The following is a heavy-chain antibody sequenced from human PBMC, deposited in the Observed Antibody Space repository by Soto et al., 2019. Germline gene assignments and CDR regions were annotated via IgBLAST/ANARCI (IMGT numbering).Heavy chain of an antibody. V-gene: IGHV2-5*02. CDR1: GFSLSTSGVG. D-gene: IGHD2-15*01. J-gene: IGHJ4*02. Sequence: QITLKESGPTLVKPTQTLTLTCTFSGFSLSTSGVGVGWIRQPPGKALEWLTFIYWDDDKRNSPFLKSRLTITTDTSKNQVVLTMTNMDPVDTATYYCAHLVVAGITYYFASWGQGTLVTVSS. CDR2: IYWDDDK. CDR3: AHLVVAGITYYFAS.